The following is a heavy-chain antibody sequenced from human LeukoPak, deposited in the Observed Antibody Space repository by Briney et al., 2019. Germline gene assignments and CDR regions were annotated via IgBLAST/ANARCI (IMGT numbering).Heavy chain of an antibody. CDR2: ISGSGGST. Sequence: PGGSLRLSCAASGFTFSSYAMSWVRQAPGKGLEWVSAISGSGGSTYYADSVKGRFTISRDNSKNTLYLQMNSLRAEDTAVYYCHPTRSGRAMTINWFDPWGQGTLVTVSS. CDR3: HPTRSGRAMTINWFDP. CDR1: GFTFSSYA. V-gene: IGHV3-23*01. J-gene: IGHJ5*02. D-gene: IGHD4/OR15-4a*01.